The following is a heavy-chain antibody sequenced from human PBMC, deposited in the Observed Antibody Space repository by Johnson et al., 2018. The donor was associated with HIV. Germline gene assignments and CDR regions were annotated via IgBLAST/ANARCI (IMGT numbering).Heavy chain of an antibody. CDR2: ISYDGSNK. CDR3: ARVRSSSAYAFDI. J-gene: IGHJ3*02. CDR1: GFTFSSYA. Sequence: QVQLVESGGGVVQPGRSLRLSCAASGFTFSSYAMHWVRQAPGKGLEWVAVISYDGSNKYYADSVKGRFTISRDNSKNTLYLQMNSLGAEATAVYYSARVRSSSAYAFDIWGQGTMVTVSS. V-gene: IGHV3-30*04. D-gene: IGHD6-13*01.